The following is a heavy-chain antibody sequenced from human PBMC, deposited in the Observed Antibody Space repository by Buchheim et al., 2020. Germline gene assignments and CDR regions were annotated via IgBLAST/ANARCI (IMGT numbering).Heavy chain of an antibody. D-gene: IGHD3/OR15-3a*01. V-gene: IGHV4-34*01. CDR1: GGSFSGYY. J-gene: IGHJ6*02. CDR3: ARGFGPHRGMDV. Sequence: QVQLQQWGAGLLKPSETLSLTCAVCGGSFSGYYWSWIRQPPGKGLEWIGEINHSGSTNYNPSLKSRVTISVDTSKNQFSLKLSSVTAADTAVYYCARGFGPHRGMDVWGQGTT. CDR2: INHSGST.